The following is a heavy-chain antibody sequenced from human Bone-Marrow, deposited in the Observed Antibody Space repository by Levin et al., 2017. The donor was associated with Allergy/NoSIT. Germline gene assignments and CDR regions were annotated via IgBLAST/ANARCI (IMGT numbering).Heavy chain of an antibody. CDR3: ARAISCSGGTCYTRPQSGSDY. V-gene: IGHV3-30*09. J-gene: IGHJ4*02. D-gene: IGHD2-15*01. CDR1: GFTFSSYT. Sequence: GGSLRLSCAASGFTFSSYTMHWVRQTPGKGLEWVAVLSYDINKKYYADSVKGRFAISRDTSKNSLYLEMNSLRVEDTAVYYCARAISCSGGTCYTRPQSGSDYWGQGTLVTVSS. CDR2: LSYDINKK.